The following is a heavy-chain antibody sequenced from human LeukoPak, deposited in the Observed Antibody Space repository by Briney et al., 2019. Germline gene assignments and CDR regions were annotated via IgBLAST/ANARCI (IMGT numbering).Heavy chain of an antibody. CDR3: TRVRYCSGGSCSPFDY. CDR2: IYYSGST. CDR1: GFSISSYY. V-gene: IGHV4-59*01. D-gene: IGHD2-15*01. Sequence: PSESLSLTCTDSGFSISSYYLSWIRQPPGKGLEWIGYIYYSGSTNYKPSLKSRVTISVDTSKNQFYLKLSSVTAADTAVYYCTRVRYCSGGSCSPFDYWGQGTLVTVSS. J-gene: IGHJ4*02.